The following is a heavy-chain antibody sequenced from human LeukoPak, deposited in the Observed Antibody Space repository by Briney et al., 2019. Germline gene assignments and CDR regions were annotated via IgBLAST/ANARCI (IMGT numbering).Heavy chain of an antibody. D-gene: IGHD3-3*01. J-gene: IGHJ3*02. CDR2: IYYSGST. CDR3: ARLATYYDFWSGYSLGAFDI. V-gene: IGHV4-39*01. Sequence: SETLSLTCTVSGGSISSSSYYWGWIRQPPGKGLEGIGSIYYSGSTYYNPSLKSRVTIPVDTSKNQFSLKLSSVTAADTAVYYCARLATYYDFWSGYSLGAFDIWGQGTMVTVSS. CDR1: GGSISSSSYY.